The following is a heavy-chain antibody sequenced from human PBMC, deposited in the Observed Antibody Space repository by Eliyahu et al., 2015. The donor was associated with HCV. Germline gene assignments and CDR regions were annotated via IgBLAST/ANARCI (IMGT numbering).Heavy chain of an antibody. D-gene: IGHD6-19*01. CDR3: AKAIPKHASGWATDF. CDR2: INWNGDT. V-gene: IGHV3-43*01. CDR1: GXTFDDYA. J-gene: IGHJ4*02. Sequence: EVQLVESGGVVVQPGGSLRLSCAASGXTFDDYALHWVRQAPGKGLEWVSLINWNGDTYYADSVKGRFTISRDSAKNSLFLQMNSLKTEDSALYYCAKAIPKHASGWATDFWGQGTLVTVAS.